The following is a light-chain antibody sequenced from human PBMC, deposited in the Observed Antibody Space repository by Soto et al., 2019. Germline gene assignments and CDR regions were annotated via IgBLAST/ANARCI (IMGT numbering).Light chain of an antibody. J-gene: IGKJ3*01. V-gene: IGKV1-27*01. CDR3: QNYNWPPFT. CDR2: AAS. CDR1: QGISNY. Sequence: DIQMTQSPSSLSASVGDRVTISCRASQGISNYLAWYQQKPGKAPRLLIYAASSLQSGVSFRFTGSGSGTEFTLNISSLPPEDVATYSFQNYNWPPFTCGPGTKVDIK.